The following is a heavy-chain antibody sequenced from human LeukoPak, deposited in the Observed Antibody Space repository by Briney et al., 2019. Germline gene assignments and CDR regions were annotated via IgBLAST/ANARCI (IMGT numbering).Heavy chain of an antibody. J-gene: IGHJ4*02. CDR3: AKDATPGNGIWDRFDS. V-gene: IGHV3-23*01. CDR2: VGGGPDI. CDR1: GFSFNIYG. D-gene: IGHD1-26*01. Sequence: GGSLRLSCVASGFSFNIYGMSWVRQAPGKGLEWVSSVGGGPDIHHADSVKGRFTGSRDDAKSTVYLQMNSLRVEDTAIYFCAKDATPGNGIWDRFDSWGQGTLVTVSS.